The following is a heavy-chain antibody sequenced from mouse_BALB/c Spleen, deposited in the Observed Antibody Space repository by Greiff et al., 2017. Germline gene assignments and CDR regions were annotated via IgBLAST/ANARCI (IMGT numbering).Heavy chain of an antibody. Sequence: EVKVVESGGDLVKPGGSLKLSCAASGFTFSSYGMSWVRQTPDKRLEWVATISSGGSYTYYPDSVKGRFTISRDNAKNTLYLQMSSLKSEDTAMYYCARQGTATRDLDYWGQGTTRTVSS. V-gene: IGHV5-6*01. CDR1: GFTFSSYG. J-gene: IGHJ2*01. D-gene: IGHD1-2*01. CDR2: ISSGGSYT. CDR3: ARQGTATRDLDY.